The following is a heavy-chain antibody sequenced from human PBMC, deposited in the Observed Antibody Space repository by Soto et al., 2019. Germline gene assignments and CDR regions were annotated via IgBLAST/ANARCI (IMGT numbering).Heavy chain of an antibody. CDR1: GGSISSSNW. CDR2: IYHSGST. J-gene: IGHJ4*02. Sequence: QVQLQESGPGLVKPSGTLFLTCAVSGGSISSSNWWSWVRQPPGKGLEWIGEIYHSGSTNYNPSLTSRVTISVDKSKNQFSLKLSSVTAADTAVYYCARRVMVVAATLLGWGQGTLVTVSS. V-gene: IGHV4-4*02. D-gene: IGHD2-15*01. CDR3: ARRVMVVAATLLG.